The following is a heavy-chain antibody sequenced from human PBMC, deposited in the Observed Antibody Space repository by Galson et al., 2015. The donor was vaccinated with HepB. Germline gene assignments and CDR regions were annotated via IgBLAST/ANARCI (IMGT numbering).Heavy chain of an antibody. CDR3: ARDLGSGGSGSYRHSYYFGMDV. CDR2: INPNSGGT. CDR1: GYTFTGYY. V-gene: IGHV1-2*06. J-gene: IGHJ6*02. Sequence: SVKVSCKASGYTFTGYYMHWVRQAPGQGLEWMGRINPNSGGTDYAQKFQGRVTMTRDTSINTAYMELSRLRSDDTAVYYCARDLGSGGSGSYRHSYYFGMDVWGQGTTVTVSS. D-gene: IGHD3-10*01.